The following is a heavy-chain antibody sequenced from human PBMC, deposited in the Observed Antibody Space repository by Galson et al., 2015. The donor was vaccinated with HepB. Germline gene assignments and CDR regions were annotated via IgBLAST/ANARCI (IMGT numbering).Heavy chain of an antibody. Sequence: SLRLSCAASGFTFSSYGMHWVRQAPGKGLEWVAVISYDGSNKYYADSVKGRFTISRDNSKNTLYLQMNSLRAEDTAVYYCAKYSSGWPISYYYYGMDVWGQGTTVTVSS. J-gene: IGHJ6*02. V-gene: IGHV3-30*18. CDR1: GFTFSSYG. CDR3: AKYSSGWPISYYYYGMDV. D-gene: IGHD6-19*01. CDR2: ISYDGSNK.